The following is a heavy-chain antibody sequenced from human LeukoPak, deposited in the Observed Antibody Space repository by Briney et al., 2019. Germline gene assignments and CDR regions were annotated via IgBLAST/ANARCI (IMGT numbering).Heavy chain of an antibody. Sequence: PSETLSLTCTVSGGSISSYYWSWIRQPPGKGLEWIGYIYYSGTTNYNPSLKSRVTISIDTSKNQFSLKLSSVTAADTAVYYCARGVYIAAAQYGYWGQGTLVTVSS. CDR2: IYYSGTT. D-gene: IGHD6-13*01. CDR3: ARGVYIAAAQYGY. J-gene: IGHJ4*02. V-gene: IGHV4-59*01. CDR1: GGSISSYY.